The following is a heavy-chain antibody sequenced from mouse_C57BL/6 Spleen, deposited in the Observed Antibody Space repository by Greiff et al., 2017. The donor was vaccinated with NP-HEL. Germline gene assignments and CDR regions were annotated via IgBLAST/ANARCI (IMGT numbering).Heavy chain of an antibody. CDR3: ASPQLYYFDY. Sequence: VQLQQSGAELARPGASVKMSCKASGYTFTSYTMHWVKQRPGQGLEWIGYINPSSGYTKYNQKFKDKATLTADKSSSTAYMQLSSLTSEDSAVYYCASPQLYYFDYWGQGTTLTVSS. CDR1: GYTFTSYT. J-gene: IGHJ2*01. D-gene: IGHD3-1*01. V-gene: IGHV1-4*01. CDR2: INPSSGYT.